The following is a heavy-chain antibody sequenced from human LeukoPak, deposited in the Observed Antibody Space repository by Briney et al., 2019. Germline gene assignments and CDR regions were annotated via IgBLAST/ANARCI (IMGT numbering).Heavy chain of an antibody. J-gene: IGHJ4*02. CDR3: ARDRPPYDYVWGSYRPPYFDY. V-gene: IGHV1-18*01. CDR1: GYTFTSYG. D-gene: IGHD3-16*02. Sequence: GASVKVSCTASGYTFTSYGISWVRQAPGQGLEWMGWISAYNGNTNYAQKLQGRVTMTTDTSTSTAYMELRSLRSDDTAVYYCARDRPPYDYVWGSYRPPYFDYWGQGTLVTVSS. CDR2: ISAYNGNT.